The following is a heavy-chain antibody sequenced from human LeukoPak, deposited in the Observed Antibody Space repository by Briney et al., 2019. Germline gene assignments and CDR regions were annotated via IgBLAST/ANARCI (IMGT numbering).Heavy chain of an antibody. D-gene: IGHD5-18*01. V-gene: IGHV4-4*07. CDR2: IYTSGST. CDR1: GGSISSYY. CDR3: ARHVNTAMAGLVRYYYYYGMDV. J-gene: IGHJ6*02. Sequence: ASETLSLTCTVSGGSISSYYWSWIRQPAGKGLEWIGRIYTSGSTNYNPSLKSRVTMSVDTSKNQFSLKLSSVTAADTAVYCCARHVNTAMAGLVRYYYYYGMDVWGQGTTVTVSS.